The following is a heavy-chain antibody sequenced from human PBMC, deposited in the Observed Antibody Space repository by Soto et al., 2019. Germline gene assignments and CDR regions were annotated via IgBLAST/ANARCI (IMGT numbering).Heavy chain of an antibody. CDR3: ARVISGGHNWFDP. Sequence: SETLSLTCTVSGGSISSGGYYWSWIRQHPGKGLEWIGYIYYSGSTYYNPSLKSRVTISVDTSKNQLSLKLSSVTAADTAVYYCARVISGGHNWFDPWGQGTLVTVSS. D-gene: IGHD2-21*01. V-gene: IGHV4-31*03. J-gene: IGHJ5*02. CDR1: GGSISSGGYY. CDR2: IYYSGST.